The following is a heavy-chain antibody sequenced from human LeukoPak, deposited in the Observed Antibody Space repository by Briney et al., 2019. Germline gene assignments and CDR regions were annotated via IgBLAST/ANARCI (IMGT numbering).Heavy chain of an antibody. CDR2: IKQDGSEK. CDR3: ARDVDVESDY. D-gene: IGHD3-3*01. CDR1: GGSISSYY. J-gene: IGHJ4*02. V-gene: IGHV3-7*01. Sequence: ETLSLTCTVSGGSISSYYWSWIRQPPGKGLEWVANIKQDGSEKYYVDSVKGRFTISRDNAKNSLYLQMNSLRAEDTAVYYCARDVDVESDYWGQGTLVTVSS.